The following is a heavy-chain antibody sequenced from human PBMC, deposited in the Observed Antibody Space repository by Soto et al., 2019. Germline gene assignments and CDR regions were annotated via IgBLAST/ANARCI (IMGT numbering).Heavy chain of an antibody. Sequence: GGLLRLSYPASGVTCSNYAMRLIRPAQGKGLEWVSAISGSGGSTYYADSVKGRSTISRDNSKNTLYLQMNSLRAEDTAVYYCAKGGRIAVAGTGLGYLGQGTLVTVSS. CDR2: ISGSGGST. V-gene: IGHV3-23*01. CDR3: AKGGRIAVAGTGLGY. J-gene: IGHJ4*02. D-gene: IGHD6-19*01. CDR1: GVTCSNYA.